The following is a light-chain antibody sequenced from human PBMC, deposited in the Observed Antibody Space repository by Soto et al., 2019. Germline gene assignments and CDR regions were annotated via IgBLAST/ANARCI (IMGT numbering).Light chain of an antibody. V-gene: IGKV3-20*01. J-gene: IGKJ2*01. CDR3: QQYSTSPMYT. Sequence: EIVLTQSPDTLSLSPGERATLSCRASERIAYNCLAWYQQKPGQAPRLLIYSASSRDTGIPDRFSGSGSGTDFTLTISRLEPEDFAVYYCQQYSTSPMYTFDQGTKLQI. CDR1: ERIAYNC. CDR2: SAS.